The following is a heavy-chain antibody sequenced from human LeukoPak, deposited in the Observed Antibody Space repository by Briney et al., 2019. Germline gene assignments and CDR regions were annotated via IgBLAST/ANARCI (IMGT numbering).Heavy chain of an antibody. D-gene: IGHD6-13*01. CDR1: GYSFTSYW. Sequence: GESLKISCKGSGYSFTSYWIGWVRQMPVQGLEWMGIIYLGDSDTRYSPSSQGQVTISANKSISTADLQWSSLKASDTAMYYCACNQQPYYFDYWGQGTLVTVSS. V-gene: IGHV5-51*01. CDR3: ACNQQPYYFDY. J-gene: IGHJ4*02. CDR2: IYLGDSDT.